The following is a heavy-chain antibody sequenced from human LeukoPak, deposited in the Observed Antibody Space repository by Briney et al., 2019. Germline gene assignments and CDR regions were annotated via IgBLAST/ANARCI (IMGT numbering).Heavy chain of an antibody. CDR2: INPNSGGT. J-gene: IGHJ4*02. V-gene: IGHV1-2*02. CDR1: GYTFSGYY. Sequence: ASVKVSCKASGYTFSGYYMHRVRQAPGQGLEWMGWINPNSGGTNYAQKFQGRVTMTRDTSITTAYMELTRLRSDDTAVYYCARNLKPYYFDYWGQGTLVTVSS. CDR3: ARNLKPYYFDY.